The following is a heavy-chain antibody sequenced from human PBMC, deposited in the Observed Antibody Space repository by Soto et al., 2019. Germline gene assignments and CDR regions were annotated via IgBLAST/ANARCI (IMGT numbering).Heavy chain of an antibody. CDR1: GFTFSSYG. D-gene: IGHD3-10*01. J-gene: IGHJ6*02. V-gene: IGHV3-30*18. CDR3: AKDGGSTYLWFGELEGGMDV. CDR2: ISYDGSNK. Sequence: HPGGSLRLSCAASGFTFSSYGMHWVRQAPGKGLEWVAVISYDGSNKYYADSVKGRFTISRDNSKNTLYLQMNSLRAEDTAVYYCAKDGGSTYLWFGELEGGMDVWGQGTTVTVSS.